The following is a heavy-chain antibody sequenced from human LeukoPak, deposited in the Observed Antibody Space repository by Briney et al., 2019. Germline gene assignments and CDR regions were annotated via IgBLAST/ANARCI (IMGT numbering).Heavy chain of an antibody. D-gene: IGHD6-6*01. V-gene: IGHV3-21*01. CDR1: GFTFSSYW. Sequence: GGSLRLSCAASGFTFSSYWMSWVRQAPGKGLEWVSSISSSSSYIYYADSVKGRFTISRDNAKNSLYLQMNSLRAEDTAVYYCARFEYSSSNYFDYWGQGTLVTVSS. CDR3: ARFEYSSSNYFDY. CDR2: ISSSSSYI. J-gene: IGHJ4*02.